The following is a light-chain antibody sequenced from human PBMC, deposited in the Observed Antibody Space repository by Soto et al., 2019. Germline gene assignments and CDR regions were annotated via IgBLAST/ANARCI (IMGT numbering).Light chain of an antibody. CDR2: AAS. J-gene: IGKJ5*01. Sequence: DIQMTRSPSSLSASVGDRVTITCGASQSISSYLNWYQQKPVKAPKLLIYAASSLQSGVPSRFSGSGSGTDFTLTISSLQPEDFATYYCQQSYSTLITFGQGTRLEIK. V-gene: IGKV1-39*01. CDR1: QSISSY. CDR3: QQSYSTLIT.